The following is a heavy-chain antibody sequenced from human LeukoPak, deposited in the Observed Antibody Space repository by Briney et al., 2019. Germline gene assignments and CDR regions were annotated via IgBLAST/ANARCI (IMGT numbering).Heavy chain of an antibody. CDR1: GGSIRSYY. J-gene: IGHJ4*02. D-gene: IGHD2-21*02. CDR3: AKWACGSGGDCHEFDY. V-gene: IGHV4-59*03. CDR2: IHYSGST. Sequence: PSETLSLTCTVSGGSIRSYYWSWIRQPPGKGLEWIGYIHYSGSTNYNPSLKSRVTISADTSKNQFSLRLSFVTTADTAVYYCAKWACGSGGDCHEFDYWGQGALVTVSS.